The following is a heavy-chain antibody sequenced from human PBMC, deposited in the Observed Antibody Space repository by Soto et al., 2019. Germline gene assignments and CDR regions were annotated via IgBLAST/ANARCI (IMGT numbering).Heavy chain of an antibody. CDR2: ISYDGSNK. V-gene: IGHV3-30-3*01. CDR3: ARDWGRFVVVVPAVSYYFDY. J-gene: IGHJ4*02. D-gene: IGHD2-2*01. CDR1: VFTFSSYA. Sequence: PGGSLRLSCAASVFTFSSYAMHWVRQAPGKGLEWVAVISYDGSNKYYADSVKGRFTISRDNSKNTLYLQMNSLRAEDTAVYYCARDWGRFVVVVPAVSYYFDYWGQGTLVTSPQ.